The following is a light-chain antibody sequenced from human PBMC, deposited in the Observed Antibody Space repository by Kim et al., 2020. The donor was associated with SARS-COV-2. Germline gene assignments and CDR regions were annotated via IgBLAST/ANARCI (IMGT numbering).Light chain of an antibody. Sequence: GQSVTISCAGTSSDCGGYHSVSWYQLHPGKAPKLMIYAVTGRPSGVPDRFSGSKSGNTAFLTISGLQAEDEADYYCSSYAGSSSLLFGGGTQLTVL. CDR2: AVT. CDR3: SSYAGSSSLL. CDR1: SSDCGGYHS. V-gene: IGLV2-11*01. J-gene: IGLJ3*02.